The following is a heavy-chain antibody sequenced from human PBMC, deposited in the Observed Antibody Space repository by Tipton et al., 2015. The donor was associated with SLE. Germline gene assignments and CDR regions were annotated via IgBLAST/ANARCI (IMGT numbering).Heavy chain of an antibody. CDR2: IYYSGST. D-gene: IGHD3-3*01. V-gene: IGHV4-59*08. CDR3: ARQQGYDFWSVPGYYYGMDV. J-gene: IGHJ6*02. CDR1: GGSISSYY. Sequence: TLSLTCTVSGGSISSYYWSWIRQPPGKGLEWIGYIYYSGSTNYNPSLKSRVTISVDTSKNQFSPKLSSVTAADTAVYYCARQQGYDFWSVPGYYYGMDVWGQGTTVTVSS.